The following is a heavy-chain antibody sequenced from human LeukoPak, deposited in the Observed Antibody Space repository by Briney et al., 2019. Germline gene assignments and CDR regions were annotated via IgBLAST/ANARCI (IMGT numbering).Heavy chain of an antibody. CDR1: GVSISSGGYS. J-gene: IGHJ4*02. CDR3: AGAPPSMIRGVISANYVDS. Sequence: PSETLSLTCAVSGVSISSGGYSWSWIRQPPGKGLEWIGYIYHSGSTYYNPSLKSRVTISVDGSKNQFSLKLSSVTAADTAVYYCAGAPPSMIRGVISANYVDSWGLGTLVTVSS. V-gene: IGHV4-30-2*01. CDR2: IYHSGST. D-gene: IGHD3-10*01.